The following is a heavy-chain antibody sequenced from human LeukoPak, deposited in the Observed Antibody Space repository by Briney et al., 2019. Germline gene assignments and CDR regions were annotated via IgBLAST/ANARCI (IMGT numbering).Heavy chain of an antibody. Sequence: ASVKVSCKTSGYTLTDYYIHWVRQAPGQGLEWMGRLNPNSGGTNYAQKFQGRVTMTRDTSTDTAYIQLSSLRPTDTAVYYCARALGVGFGQNAYYFDHWGQGTLVTVSS. CDR1: GYTLTDYY. J-gene: IGHJ4*02. D-gene: IGHD1-26*01. V-gene: IGHV1-2*06. CDR3: ARALGVGFGQNAYYFDH. CDR2: LNPNSGGT.